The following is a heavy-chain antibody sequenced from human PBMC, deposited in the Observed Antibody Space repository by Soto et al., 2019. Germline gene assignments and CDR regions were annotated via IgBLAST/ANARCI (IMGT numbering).Heavy chain of an antibody. V-gene: IGHV3-23*01. CDR1: GFTFSRYA. CDR2: MSGSGGIT. CDR3: AKDGLGYCSSTSCYRHYYYGMDG. J-gene: IGHJ6*02. Sequence: PGGSLRLSCAASGFTFSRYAMSWVRQAPGKGPEWVSAMSGSGGITYYADSVKGRFTISRDNSKNTLRLQMIGLRAEDTAVYYCAKDGLGYCSSTSCYRHYYYGMDGWGQGTTVTVSS. D-gene: IGHD2-2*02.